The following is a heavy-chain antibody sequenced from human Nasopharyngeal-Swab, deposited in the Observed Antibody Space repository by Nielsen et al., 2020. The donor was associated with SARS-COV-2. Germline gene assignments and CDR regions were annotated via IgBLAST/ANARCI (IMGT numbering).Heavy chain of an antibody. Sequence: GESLKISCSASGFPFICYAMSWVRQAPGKGLEWVSAISGSGGSTYYADSVKGLFTISIDNSKNTLYLQMNSLRSEDTAVYYCAKDGGLTTFPYYYYYGMDVWGQGTTVTVSS. CDR2: ISGSGGST. J-gene: IGHJ6*02. V-gene: IGHV3-23*01. D-gene: IGHD4/OR15-4a*01. CDR3: AKDGGLTTFPYYYYYGMDV. CDR1: GFPFICYA.